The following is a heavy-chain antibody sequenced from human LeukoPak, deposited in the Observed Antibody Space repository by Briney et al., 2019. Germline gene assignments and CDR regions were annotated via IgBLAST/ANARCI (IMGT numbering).Heavy chain of an antibody. CDR2: IYHSGST. J-gene: IGHJ4*02. Sequence: SETLSLTCAVSGGSISSSNWWSWVRQPPGKGLEWIGEIYHSGSTNCNPSLKSRVTTSVDKSKNQFSLKLSSVTAADTAVYYCASTEYYYDSSGYEGIDYWGQGTLVTVSS. V-gene: IGHV4-4*02. CDR1: GGSISSSNW. D-gene: IGHD3-22*01. CDR3: ASTEYYYDSSGYEGIDY.